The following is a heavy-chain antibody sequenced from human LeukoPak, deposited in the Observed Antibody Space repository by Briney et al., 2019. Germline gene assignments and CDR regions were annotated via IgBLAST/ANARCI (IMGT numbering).Heavy chain of an antibody. Sequence: PGRSLRLSCAASGFTFSDYYMTWLRQAPGKGLEWLSYISNSGTTVFYADSVKGRFTVSRDNAKRSLYLQIESLRDDDTAVYHCALGTISKDYYYGMDVWGQGTTVTVSS. CDR2: ISNSGTTV. V-gene: IGHV3-11*01. CDR3: ALGTISKDYYYGMDV. J-gene: IGHJ6*02. CDR1: GFTFSDYY. D-gene: IGHD2-8*01.